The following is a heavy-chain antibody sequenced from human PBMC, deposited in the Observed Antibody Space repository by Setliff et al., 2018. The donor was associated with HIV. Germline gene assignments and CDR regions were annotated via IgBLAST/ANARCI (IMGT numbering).Heavy chain of an antibody. CDR2: VYVGGTV. D-gene: IGHD3-3*01. CDR1: GGSMNSDSYS. Sequence: PSETLSLTCTVSGGSMNSDSYSWTWLRQPAGKGPELIGHVYVGGTVIYNPSLASRLTISIVPSKNQFSLDLRSVTAADTAKYYCARGRTIGVSAVFFDPWGQGALVTVS. CDR3: ARGRTIGVSAVFFDP. J-gene: IGHJ5*02. V-gene: IGHV4-61*09.